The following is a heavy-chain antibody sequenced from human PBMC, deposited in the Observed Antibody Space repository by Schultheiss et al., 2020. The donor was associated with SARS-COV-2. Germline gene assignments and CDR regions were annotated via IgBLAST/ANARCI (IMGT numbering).Heavy chain of an antibody. J-gene: IGHJ5*02. CDR2: IYYSGST. CDR1: GGSFSGYY. D-gene: IGHD2-2*02. V-gene: IGHV4-34*01. CDR3: ARGLGYCSSTSCYNWFDP. Sequence: SETLSLTCAVYGGSFSGYYWGWIRQPPGKGLEWIGSIYYSGSTNYNPSLKSRVTISVDTSKNQFSLKLSSVTAADTAVYYCARGLGYCSSTSCYNWFDPWGQGTLVTVSS.